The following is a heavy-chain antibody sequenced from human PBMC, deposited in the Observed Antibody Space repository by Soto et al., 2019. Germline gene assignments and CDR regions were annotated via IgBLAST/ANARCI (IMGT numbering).Heavy chain of an antibody. CDR3: AKTKTPHVRNGMDV. V-gene: IGHV4-59*06. D-gene: IGHD2-8*01. CDR1: GGSISSYY. CDR2: IYYSGST. Sequence: SETLCLTYTVSGGSISSYYCSWIRQLPGKGLEWIGFIYYSGSTFYNPSLRSRVTMPADASKNQISLKLSSVTAADTAVYYCAKTKTPHVRNGMDVWGQGTTVTVS. J-gene: IGHJ6*02.